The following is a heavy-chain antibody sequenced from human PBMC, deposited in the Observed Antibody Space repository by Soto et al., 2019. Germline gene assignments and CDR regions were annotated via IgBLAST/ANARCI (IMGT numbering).Heavy chain of an antibody. V-gene: IGHV1-8*01. J-gene: IGHJ6*03. D-gene: IGHD5-18*01. Sequence: RLEWMVWMNPNSDNTNYAQKFQGRVTMTRNTSISTAYMELSSLRSEDTAVYYCARGIQLWLLVFYYYMDVWGKGTTVTVSS. CDR3: ARGIQLWLLVFYYYMDV. CDR2: MNPNSDNT.